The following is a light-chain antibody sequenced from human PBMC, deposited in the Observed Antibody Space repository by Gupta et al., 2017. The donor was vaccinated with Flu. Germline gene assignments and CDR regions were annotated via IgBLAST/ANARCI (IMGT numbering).Light chain of an antibody. V-gene: IGLV1-47*01. CDR2: RND. J-gene: IGLJ2*01. Sequence: VTISCSGSSSNIGSSYGYWYQQQRQGTAPKLLLYRNDRRPSGVPDRFAGSKSGTSASLAISGVRSEDEADYYCAAWDATWSAVVFGGGTKLTVL. CDR3: AAWDATWSAVV. CDR1: SSNIGSSY.